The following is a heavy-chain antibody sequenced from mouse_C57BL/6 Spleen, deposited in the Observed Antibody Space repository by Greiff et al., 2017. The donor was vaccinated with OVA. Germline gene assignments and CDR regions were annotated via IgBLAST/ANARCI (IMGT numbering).Heavy chain of an antibody. CDR2: INPNNGGT. CDR1: GYTFTDYN. Sequence: EVQLQQSGPELVKPGASVKIPCKASGYTFTDYNMDWVKQSHGKSLEWIGDINPNNGGTIYNQKFKGKATLTVDKSSSTAYMELRSLTSEDTAVYYCARADITTVVARDYHAMDYWGQGTSVTVSS. CDR3: ARADITTVVARDYHAMDY. J-gene: IGHJ4*01. V-gene: IGHV1-18*01. D-gene: IGHD1-1*01.